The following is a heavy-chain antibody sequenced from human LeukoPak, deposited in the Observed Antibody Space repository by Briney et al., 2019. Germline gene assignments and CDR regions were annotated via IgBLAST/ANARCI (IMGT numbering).Heavy chain of an antibody. D-gene: IGHD3-16*01. Sequence: GGSLRLSCAASGFTFSSYWMNWARQAPGKGLEWVASINHNGHVNYYVDSVKGRFTISRDNAKNSLYLQMSNLRAEDTAVYFCARGGGLDVWGQGATVTVSS. CDR3: ARGGGLDV. J-gene: IGHJ6*02. V-gene: IGHV3-7*03. CDR2: INHNGHVN. CDR1: GFTFSSYW.